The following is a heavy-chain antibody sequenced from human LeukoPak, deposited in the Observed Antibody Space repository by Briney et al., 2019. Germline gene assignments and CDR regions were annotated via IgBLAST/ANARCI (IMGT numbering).Heavy chain of an antibody. CDR1: GYSITSAYY. CDR2: IYTSGST. J-gene: IGHJ4*02. Sequence: SETLSLTCTVSGYSITSAYYWSWIRQPAGKGLEWIGRIYTSGSTNYNPSLKSRVTMSVDTSKNQFSLKLSSVTAADTAVYYCARDPREQLWFDYWGQGTLVTVSS. D-gene: IGHD5-18*01. CDR3: ARDPREQLWFDY. V-gene: IGHV4-4*07.